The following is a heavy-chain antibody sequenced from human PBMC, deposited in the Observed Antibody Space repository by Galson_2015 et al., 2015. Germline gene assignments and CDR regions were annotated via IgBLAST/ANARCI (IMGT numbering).Heavy chain of an antibody. CDR1: GFTFSSYG. Sequence: SLRLSCAASGFTFSSYGMHWVRQAPGKGLERVAVIWYDGSNKYYADSVKGRFTISRDNSKNTLYLQMNSLRAEDTAVYYCAKSSYYYDSSGQIDYWGQGTLVTVSS. CDR2: IWYDGSNK. V-gene: IGHV3-33*06. J-gene: IGHJ4*02. D-gene: IGHD3-22*01. CDR3: AKSSYYYDSSGQIDY.